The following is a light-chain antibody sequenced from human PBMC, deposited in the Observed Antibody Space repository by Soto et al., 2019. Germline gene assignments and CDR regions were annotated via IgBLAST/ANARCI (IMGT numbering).Light chain of an antibody. V-gene: IGKV3-20*01. CDR1: QSLTSDY. CDR3: QQSASWYT. J-gene: IGKJ2*01. CDR2: GAS. Sequence: EIVLTQSPGTLSLSPGDSATLSCRASQSLTSDYLAWYQQRPGRAPRLLIYGASRRATGIPDRFSGYKSGTDFTLTISRLEPEDFAIYYCQQSASWYTFGQGTKLEIK.